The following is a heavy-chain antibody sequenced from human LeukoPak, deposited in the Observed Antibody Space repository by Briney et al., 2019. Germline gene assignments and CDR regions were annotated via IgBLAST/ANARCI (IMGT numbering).Heavy chain of an antibody. CDR3: ARRRIAAAGKYYFDY. J-gene: IGHJ4*02. Sequence: GASVKVSCKASGYTFTSYDINWVRQATGQGLEWMGWINPNSGGTNYAQKFQGRVTMTRDKSISTAYLQWSSLKASDTAMYYCARRRIAAAGKYYFDYWGQGTLVTVSS. V-gene: IGHV1-2*02. CDR2: INPNSGGT. CDR1: GYTFTSYD. D-gene: IGHD6-13*01.